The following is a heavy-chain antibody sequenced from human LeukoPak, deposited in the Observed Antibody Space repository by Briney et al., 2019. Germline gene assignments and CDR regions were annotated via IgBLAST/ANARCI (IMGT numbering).Heavy chain of an antibody. CDR1: GDSFSYFY. D-gene: IGHD6-13*01. Sequence: SETLSLTCTVSGDSFSYFYWSWIRQPPGKGLEWIGYIYNSGSTNYNPSLKSRVTISLDASKNQFSLKLSSVTAADTAVYYCARGVVAAAGRTFDFWGQGTLVTVSS. V-gene: IGHV4-59*01. J-gene: IGHJ4*02. CDR2: IYNSGST. CDR3: ARGVVAAAGRTFDF.